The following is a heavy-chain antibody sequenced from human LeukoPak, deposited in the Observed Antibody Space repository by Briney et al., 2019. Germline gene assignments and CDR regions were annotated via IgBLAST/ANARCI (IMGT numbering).Heavy chain of an antibody. J-gene: IGHJ6*03. D-gene: IGHD3-3*01. V-gene: IGHV1-69*13. Sequence: ASVKVSCKASGYTFTSYGISWVRQAPGQGLEWMGGIIPIFGTANYAQKFQGRVTITADESTSTAYMELSSLRSEDTAVYYCARDGYWSGLDRGWWYMDVWGKGTTVTVSS. CDR3: ARDGYWSGLDRGWWYMDV. CDR2: IIPIFGTA. CDR1: GYTFTSYG.